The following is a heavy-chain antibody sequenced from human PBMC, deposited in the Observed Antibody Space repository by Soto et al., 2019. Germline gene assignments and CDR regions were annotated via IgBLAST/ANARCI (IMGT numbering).Heavy chain of an antibody. J-gene: IGHJ5*02. CDR1: GFTFSSYA. Sequence: EVQLLESGGGLVQPGGSLRLSCAASGFTFSSYAMSWVRQAPGKGLEWVSGIRGSGGITYYADSVKGRFTISRDNSKNTLYLQMNSLSAEDTAVYYCARTLEAAGTENWFDPWGQGTLVTVSS. CDR3: ARTLEAAGTENWFDP. D-gene: IGHD6-13*01. V-gene: IGHV3-23*01. CDR2: IRGSGGIT.